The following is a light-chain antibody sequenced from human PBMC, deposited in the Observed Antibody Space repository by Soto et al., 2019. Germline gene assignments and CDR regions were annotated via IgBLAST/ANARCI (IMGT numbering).Light chain of an antibody. Sequence: DIVMTKSPLSLPVTPGEPASISWRSSQSLLHSNGYNYLDWYLQKPGQSPHLLIYLGSNRSSGVPDRFSGSGSGTDFTLKISRVEAEDVGVYYCMQALQTPTFGQGTKVEIK. J-gene: IGKJ1*01. CDR2: LGS. CDR1: QSLLHSNGYNY. CDR3: MQALQTPT. V-gene: IGKV2-28*01.